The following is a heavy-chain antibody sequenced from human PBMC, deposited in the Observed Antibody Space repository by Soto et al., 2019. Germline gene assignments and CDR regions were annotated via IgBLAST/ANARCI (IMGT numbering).Heavy chain of an antibody. CDR2: ISPDNGNT. V-gene: IGHV1-18*01. CDR3: ARALGYSGYAGMDV. J-gene: IGHJ6*02. D-gene: IGHD5-12*01. CDR1: GYTFTIYG. Sequence: QVQLVQSGAEVKKPGASVKDSCKASGYTFTIYGINWMRQAPGQTLEWMGWISPDNGNTNYAQKLQGRVTMTTDTSTSTAYMELRSLRSDDTAVYYCARALGYSGYAGMDVWGQGTTVTVSS.